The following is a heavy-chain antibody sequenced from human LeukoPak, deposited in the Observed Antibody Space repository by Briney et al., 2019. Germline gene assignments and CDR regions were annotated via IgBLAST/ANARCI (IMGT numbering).Heavy chain of an antibody. CDR3: ARGGQRAVDY. J-gene: IGHJ4*02. CDR2: INNDGGVT. V-gene: IGHV3-74*01. Sequence: GGSLRLSCAASGFTFSSHWMHWVRQAPGKGLVWVSFINNDGGVTSYADSVKGRFTISRDNAKNTLYLQMKSLRAEDTAMYYCARGGQRAVDYWGPGTLVTVSS. CDR1: GFTFSSHW. D-gene: IGHD6-25*01.